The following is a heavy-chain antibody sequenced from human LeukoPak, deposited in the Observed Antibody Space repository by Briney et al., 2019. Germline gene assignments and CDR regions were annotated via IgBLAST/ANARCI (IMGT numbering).Heavy chain of an antibody. CDR3: ARVWFGDTSDY. V-gene: IGHV1-24*01. D-gene: IGHD3-10*01. CDR2: FDPEDGET. CDR1: GYTLTELS. J-gene: IGHJ4*02. Sequence: GASVKVSCKVSGYTLTELSMHWVRQAPGKGLEWMGGFDPEDGETIYAQKLQGRVTMTTDTSTSTAYMELRSLRSDDTAVYYCARVWFGDTSDYWGQGTLVTVSS.